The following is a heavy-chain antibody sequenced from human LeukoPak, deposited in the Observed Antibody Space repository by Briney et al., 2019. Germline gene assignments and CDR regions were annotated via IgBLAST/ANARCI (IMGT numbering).Heavy chain of an antibody. V-gene: IGHV3-21*01. CDR1: GFTFSSYS. D-gene: IGHD1-26*01. J-gene: IGHJ4*02. Sequence: PGRSLRLSCAASGFTFSSYSMNWVRQAPGKGLEWVSSISSSSSYIYYADSVKGRFTISRDNAKNSLYLQMNSLRAEDTAVYYCARDGGSYYPFDYWGQGTLVTVSS. CDR2: ISSSSSYI. CDR3: ARDGGSYYPFDY.